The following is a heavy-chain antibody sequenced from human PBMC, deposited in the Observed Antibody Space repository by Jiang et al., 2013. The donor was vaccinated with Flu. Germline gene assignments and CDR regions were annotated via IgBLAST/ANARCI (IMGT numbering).Heavy chain of an antibody. Sequence: TLSLTCAISGDSVSSNSAAWNWIRQSPSRGLEWLGRTYYRSKWYNDYAVSVKSRITINPDTSKNQFSLQLNSVTPEDTAVYYCARDFFLDYSFGFDYWGQGTLVTVSS. D-gene: IGHD4/OR15-4a*01. CDR1: GDSVSSNSAA. CDR3: ARDFFLDYSFGFDY. CDR2: TYYRSKWYN. J-gene: IGHJ4*02. V-gene: IGHV6-1*01.